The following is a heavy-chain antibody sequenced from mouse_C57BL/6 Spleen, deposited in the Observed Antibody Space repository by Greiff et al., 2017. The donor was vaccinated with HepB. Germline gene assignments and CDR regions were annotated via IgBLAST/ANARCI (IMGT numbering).Heavy chain of an antibody. J-gene: IGHJ3*01. D-gene: IGHD2-2*01. CDR3: ATMVTTEWFAY. V-gene: IGHV3-6*01. CDR1: GYSITSGYY. CDR2: ISYDGSN. Sequence: EVKLQESGPGLVKPSQSLSLTCSVTGYSITSGYYWNWIRQFPGNKLEWMGYISYDGSNNYNPSLKNRISITRDTSKNQFFLKLNSVTTEDTATYYCATMVTTEWFAYWGQGTLVTVSA.